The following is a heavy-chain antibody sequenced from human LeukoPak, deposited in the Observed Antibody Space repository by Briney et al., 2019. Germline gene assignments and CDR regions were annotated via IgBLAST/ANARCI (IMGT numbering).Heavy chain of an antibody. CDR3: ARFGAYCGGDCYYYYGMDV. Sequence: GASVKVSCKASRYTFTSYGISWVRQAPGQGLEWMGWISAYNGNTNYAQKLQGRVTMTTDTSTSTAYMELRSLRSDDTAVYYCARFGAYCGGDCYYYYGMDVWGQGTTVTVSS. CDR2: ISAYNGNT. J-gene: IGHJ6*02. V-gene: IGHV1-18*01. CDR1: RYTFTSYG. D-gene: IGHD2-21*02.